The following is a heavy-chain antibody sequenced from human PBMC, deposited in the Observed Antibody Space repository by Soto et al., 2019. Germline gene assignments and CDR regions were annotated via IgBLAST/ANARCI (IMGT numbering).Heavy chain of an antibody. CDR2: IYYSGST. V-gene: IGHV4-31*03. CDR3: ARVDIVATRTTGFDY. J-gene: IGHJ4*02. Sequence: SETLSLTCTVSGGSISSGGYYWSWIRQHPGKGLEWIGYIYYSGSTYYNPSLKSRVTISVDTSKNQFSLKLSSVTAADTAVYYCARVDIVATRTTGFDYWGQGTLVTVSS. D-gene: IGHD5-12*01. CDR1: GGSISSGGYY.